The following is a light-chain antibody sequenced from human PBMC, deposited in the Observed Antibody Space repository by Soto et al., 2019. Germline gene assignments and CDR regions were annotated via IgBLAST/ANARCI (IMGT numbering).Light chain of an antibody. CDR2: DAS. Sequence: EIVLTQSPATLSLSPGERATLSCRASQSVSSYLAWYQQKPGQAPRLLIYDASSRATGIPARFTGSGSGTDFPLTIPSLEPEDWAVYYCQQRTTWPLTFGGGTKVEIK. V-gene: IGKV3-11*01. J-gene: IGKJ4*01. CDR1: QSVSSY. CDR3: QQRTTWPLT.